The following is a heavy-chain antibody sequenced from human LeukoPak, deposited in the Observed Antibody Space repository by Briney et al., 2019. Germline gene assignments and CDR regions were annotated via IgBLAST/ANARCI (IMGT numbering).Heavy chain of an antibody. V-gene: IGHV4-34*01. CDR1: GGSFSGYY. Sequence: SETLSLTCAVYGGSFSGYYWSWIRQPPGKGLEWIGEINHSGSTNYNTSLKSRVTISVDTSKNQCSLKLSSVTAADTAVYYCARGLGIAMVRGVTPGYYYGMDVWGKGTTVTVS. J-gene: IGHJ6*04. CDR2: INHSGST. CDR3: ARGLGIAMVRGVTPGYYYGMDV. D-gene: IGHD3-10*01.